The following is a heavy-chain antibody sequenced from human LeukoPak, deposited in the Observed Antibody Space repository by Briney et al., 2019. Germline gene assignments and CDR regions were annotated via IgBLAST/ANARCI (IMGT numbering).Heavy chain of an antibody. CDR1: GFTFSNYA. J-gene: IGHJ4*02. D-gene: IGHD1-26*01. V-gene: IGHV3-23*01. Sequence: GGSLRLSCAASGFTFSNYAMRWVREATGKGLEWVSGISGSGSFTYYADSVKGRFTISRDNSKNTLYLQMNSLRAEDTAVYYCANLIVGADWGQGTLVTVSS. CDR3: ANLIVGAD. CDR2: ISGSGSFT.